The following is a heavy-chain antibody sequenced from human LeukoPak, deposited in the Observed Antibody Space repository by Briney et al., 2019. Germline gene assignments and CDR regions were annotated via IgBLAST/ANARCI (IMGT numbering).Heavy chain of an antibody. CDR1: GFTFSSYG. CDR3: AKENQYYDILTGLDY. J-gene: IGHJ4*02. Sequence: GGSLRLSCAASGFTFSSYGMHWVRQAPGKGLEWVAVISYDGSNKYYADSVKGRFTISRDNSKNTLYLQMNSLRAEDTAVCYCAKENQYYDILTGLDYWGQGTLVTVSS. CDR2: ISYDGSNK. D-gene: IGHD3-9*01. V-gene: IGHV3-30*18.